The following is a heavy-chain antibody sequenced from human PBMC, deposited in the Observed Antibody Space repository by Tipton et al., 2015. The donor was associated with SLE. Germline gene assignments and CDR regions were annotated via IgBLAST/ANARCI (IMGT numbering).Heavy chain of an antibody. CDR3: ARRSDDYSNWFDP. D-gene: IGHD4-11*01. J-gene: IGHJ5*02. CDR1: GGSIRSSSNY. V-gene: IGHV4-39*07. Sequence: GSLRLSCTVSGGSIRSSSNYWGWIRQSPGKGLEWIGNIYYSGSTYYNPPLKSRVTISVNTSTNQFSLELSSMTAADTAVYYCARRSDDYSNWFDPWGQGTQVSVSS. CDR2: IYYSGST.